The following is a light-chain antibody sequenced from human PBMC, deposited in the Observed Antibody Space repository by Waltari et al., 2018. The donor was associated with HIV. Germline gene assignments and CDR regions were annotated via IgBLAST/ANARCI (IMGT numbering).Light chain of an antibody. CDR2: DNG. CDR3: QVWDSSSDHPRVV. V-gene: IGLV3-21*02. J-gene: IGLJ2*01. Sequence: SDVLTQPPSVSVAPGQTARITCGGNSIGSKSVHWYQQRPGQAPVLVVYDNGGRPSGIPERFSGSKSGNTATLTISRVEAGDEADFYCQVWDSSSDHPRVVFGGGTKVTVL. CDR1: SIGSKS.